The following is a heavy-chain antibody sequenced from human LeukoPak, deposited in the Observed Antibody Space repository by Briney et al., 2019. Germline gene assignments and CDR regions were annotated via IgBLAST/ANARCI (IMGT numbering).Heavy chain of an antibody. CDR2: INHSGST. CDR1: GGSFSGYY. J-gene: IGHJ5*02. V-gene: IGHV4-34*01. Sequence: PSETLSLTCAVYGGSFSGYYWSWIRQPPGKGLEWIGEINHSGSTNYNPSLKSRVTISVDTSKNQFSLKLSSVTAADTAVYYCARVVIIRTWFDPWGQAPLVTVSS. D-gene: IGHD3-3*01. CDR3: ARVVIIRTWFDP.